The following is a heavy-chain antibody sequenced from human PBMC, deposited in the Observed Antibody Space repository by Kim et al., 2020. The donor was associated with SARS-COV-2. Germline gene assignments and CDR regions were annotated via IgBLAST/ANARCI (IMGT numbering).Heavy chain of an antibody. D-gene: IGHD3-16*01. CDR3: ARMGYGMDV. V-gene: IGHV4-59*01. CDR2: GSP. Sequence: GSPHDTPSLKSRVTISVGTSKNQFSLKLSSVTAADTAVYYCARMGYGMDVWGQGTTVTVSS. J-gene: IGHJ6*02.